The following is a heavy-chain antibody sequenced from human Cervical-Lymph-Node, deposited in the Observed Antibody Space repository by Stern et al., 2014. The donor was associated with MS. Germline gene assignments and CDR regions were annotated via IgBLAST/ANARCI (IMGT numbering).Heavy chain of an antibody. CDR1: GGTFSTEG. D-gene: IGHD5-12*01. CDR3: ARLGSGYDSSYLDF. CDR2: IIPIFGPA. J-gene: IGHJ4*02. V-gene: IGHV1-69*13. Sequence: VQLVQSGSVAKKPGSSVKVSCKVSGGTFSTEGISWVRQAPGQGLEWMGSIIPIFGPADYARQFQDRVTIIADESTSEVHMELSSLRSEDTGVYYCARLGSGYDSSYLDFWGQGSLVTVSS.